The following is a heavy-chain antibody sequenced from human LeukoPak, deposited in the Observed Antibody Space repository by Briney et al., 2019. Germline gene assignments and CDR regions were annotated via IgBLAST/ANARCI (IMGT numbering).Heavy chain of an antibody. J-gene: IGHJ4*02. CDR3: ARLLWWGKLSPGH. V-gene: IGHV1-18*01. CDR1: GYNFRAYD. D-gene: IGHD3-10*01. CDR2: ISVYKGDT. Sequence: SVKVSCKASGYNFRAYDITWVRQAPGQGLEWMGWISVYKGDTKYAQNIQGRVTMTTDTSTSTAYMELRSLRSDDTAVYYCARLLWWGKLSPGHWGQGTLVTVSS.